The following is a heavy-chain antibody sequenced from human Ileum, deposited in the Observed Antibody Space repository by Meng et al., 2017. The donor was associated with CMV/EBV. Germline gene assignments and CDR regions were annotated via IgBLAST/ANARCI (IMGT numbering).Heavy chain of an antibody. CDR3: AKDRDYSTAWNKYLHP. J-gene: IGHJ1*01. V-gene: IGHV3-30*02. D-gene: IGHD1/OR15-1a*01. CDR1: GFTFSTYA. Sequence: SGFTFSTYAMHWVRQAPGKGLEWVALVRSDGGDKFYKDSVKGRFTISRDNSKNTLYLQMNSLRAEDTAVYFCAKDRDYSTAWNKYLHPWGQGTLVTVSS. CDR2: VRSDGGDK.